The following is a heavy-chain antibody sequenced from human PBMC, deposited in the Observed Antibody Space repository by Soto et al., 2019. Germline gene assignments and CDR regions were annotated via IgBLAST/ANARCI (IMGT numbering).Heavy chain of an antibody. D-gene: IGHD2-2*01. CDR3: AGYCTSTSCYSRY. J-gene: IGHJ4*02. CDR1: GFTFSSYA. V-gene: IGHV3-30-3*01. CDR2: ISYDGSNK. Sequence: QVQLVESGGGVVQPGRSLRLSCAASGFTFSSYAIHWVRQAPGKGLEWVAVISYDGSNKYYADSVKGRFTISRDNYENTLYLQMNSLRTEDTAMYYCAGYCTSTSCYSRYWGQGTLVTVSS.